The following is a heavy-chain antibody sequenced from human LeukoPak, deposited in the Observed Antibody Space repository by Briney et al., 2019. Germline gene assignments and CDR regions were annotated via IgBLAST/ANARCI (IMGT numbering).Heavy chain of an antibody. CDR2: IYHSGST. D-gene: IGHD1-26*01. J-gene: IGHJ4*02. CDR3: ARDRSGSYGGFDY. V-gene: IGHV4-38-2*02. Sequence: SETLSLTCTVSGYSISSGYYWAWIRQPPGKGLEWIGSIYHSGSTYYNPSLKSRVTISVDTSKNQFSLKLSSVTAADTAVYYCARDRSGSYGGFDYWGQGTLVTVSS. CDR1: GYSISSGYY.